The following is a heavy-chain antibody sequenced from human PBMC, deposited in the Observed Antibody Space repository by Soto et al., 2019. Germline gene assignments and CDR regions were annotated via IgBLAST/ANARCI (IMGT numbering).Heavy chain of an antibody. Sequence: GGSLRLSCAASGFTFSSYDMHWVRQATGKGLEWVSAIGTAGDTYYPGSVKGRFTISRENAKNSLYLQMNSLRAGDTAVYYCARGRITVTLGDAFDIWGQGTMVTVSS. CDR3: ARGRITVTLGDAFDI. D-gene: IGHD4-17*01. J-gene: IGHJ3*02. CDR2: IGTAGDT. CDR1: GFTFSSYD. V-gene: IGHV3-13*01.